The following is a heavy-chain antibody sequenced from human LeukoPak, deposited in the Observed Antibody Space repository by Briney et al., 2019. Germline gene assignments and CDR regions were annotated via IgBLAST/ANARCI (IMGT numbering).Heavy chain of an antibody. CDR3: ARVDPDSSSTLEVFDY. D-gene: IGHD6-6*01. CDR2: IYYSGST. Sequence: NSSETLSLTCTVSGGSISSSSYYWGWIRQPPGKGLEWIGSIYYSGSTYYNPSLKSRVTISVDTSKNQFSLKLSSVTAADTAVYYCARVDPDSSSTLEVFDYWGQGTLVTVSS. CDR1: GGSISSSSYY. V-gene: IGHV4-39*07. J-gene: IGHJ4*02.